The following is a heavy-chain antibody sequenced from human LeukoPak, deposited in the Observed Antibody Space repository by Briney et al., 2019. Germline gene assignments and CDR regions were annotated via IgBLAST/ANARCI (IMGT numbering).Heavy chain of an antibody. CDR3: AKDMSSGVFDY. CDR2: ISSSSSTI. D-gene: IGHD6-19*01. J-gene: IGHJ4*02. V-gene: IGHV3-48*01. CDR1: GFTFSSYS. Sequence: PGGSLRLSCAASGFTFSSYSMNWVRQAPGKGLEWVSYISSSSSTIYYADSVKGRFTISRDNAKNSLYLQMNSLRAEDTALYYCAKDMSSGVFDYWGQGTLVTVSS.